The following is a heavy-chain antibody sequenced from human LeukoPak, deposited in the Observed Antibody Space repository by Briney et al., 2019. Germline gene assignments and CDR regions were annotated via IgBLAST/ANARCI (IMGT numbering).Heavy chain of an antibody. CDR1: GFTFSTYA. CDR3: AKASRSIAAALAFTYYYYYYMDV. V-gene: IGHV3-23*01. J-gene: IGHJ6*03. CDR2: IIGSVVST. D-gene: IGHD6-13*01. Sequence: GGSLRLSCAAPGFTFSTYAMSWFRQAPGKGLDGFSPIIGSVVSTYYADSVKGGFTISRDNSKNTLYLQMNSLRAEDTAVYYCAKASRSIAAALAFTYYYYYYMDVWGKGTTVTVSS.